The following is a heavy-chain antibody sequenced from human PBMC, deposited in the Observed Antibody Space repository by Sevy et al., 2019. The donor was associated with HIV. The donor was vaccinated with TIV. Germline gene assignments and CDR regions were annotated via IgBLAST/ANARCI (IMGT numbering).Heavy chain of an antibody. CDR3: ARDFLTGDRREAFDI. CDR2: VTPGTDI. D-gene: IGHD7-27*01. Sequence: GGSLRLSCAASGFTLSGYSISWVRQAPGKGLEWVSSVTPGTDIYYGDSVRGRFTASRDNAKNSVYLQMNSLRDEDTAVCYCARDFLTGDRREAFDIWGQGTKVTVSS. V-gene: IGHV3-21*06. J-gene: IGHJ3*02. CDR1: GFTLSGYS.